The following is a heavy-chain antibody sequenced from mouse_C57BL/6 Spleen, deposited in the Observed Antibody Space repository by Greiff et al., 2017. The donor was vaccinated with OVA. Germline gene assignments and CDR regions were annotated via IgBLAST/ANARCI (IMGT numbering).Heavy chain of an antibody. V-gene: IGHV1-26*01. J-gene: IGHJ2*01. CDR2: INPNNGGT. D-gene: IGHD1-1*01. CDR3: ARYYYGSSSFDY. Sequence: EVKLQQSGPELVKPGASVKISCKASGYTFTDYYMNWVKQSHGKSLEWIGDINPNNGGTSYNQKFKGKATLTVDKSSSTAYMELRSLTSEDSAVYYCARYYYGSSSFDYWGQGTTLTVSS. CDR1: GYTFTDYY.